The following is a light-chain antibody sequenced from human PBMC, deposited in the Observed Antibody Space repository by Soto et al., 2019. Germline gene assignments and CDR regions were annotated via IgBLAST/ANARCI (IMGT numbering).Light chain of an antibody. CDR2: EVS. Sequence: QSALTQPASVSESPGQSITISCTGTSSDVGGYNYVSWYQQHPGKAPKLMIYEVSNRPSGVSNRFSGSKSGNTASLTISGLQAEDEADYYCSSYTSSSTLSYVFGTGTKVTV. CDR3: SSYTSSSTLSYV. V-gene: IGLV2-14*01. J-gene: IGLJ1*01. CDR1: SSDVGGYNY.